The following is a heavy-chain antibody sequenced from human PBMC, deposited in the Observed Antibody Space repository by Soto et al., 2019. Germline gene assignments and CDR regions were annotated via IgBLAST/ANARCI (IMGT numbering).Heavy chain of an antibody. J-gene: IGHJ4*02. Sequence: EVQLLESGGGLVQPGGSLRLSCAAYGFTFRNYVMSWVRQAPGKGLEWVSAISGSGGSTYYADSVKGRFTISRDNSKNALYLQMNSLTAEDTAVYYCAKPFTGGPSPVDYWGQGTLVTVSS. V-gene: IGHV3-23*01. CDR3: AKPFTGGPSPVDY. CDR1: GFTFRNYV. CDR2: ISGSGGST. D-gene: IGHD1-26*01.